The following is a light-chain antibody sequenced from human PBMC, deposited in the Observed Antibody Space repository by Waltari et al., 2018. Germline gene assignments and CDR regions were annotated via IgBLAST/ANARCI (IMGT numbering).Light chain of an antibody. Sequence: DVVVTQSPLSLPVTPGQQASMSCRSSQSLLYRDGYTYLNWFHQRPGQSPRRLIYRVSSRDSGVPDRFSGSGSGADFTLNISRVEAEDVGVYYCMQGAHWPPTFGQGTNLDIK. V-gene: IGKV2-30*01. CDR1: QSLLYRDGYTY. J-gene: IGKJ1*01. CDR3: MQGAHWPPT. CDR2: RVS.